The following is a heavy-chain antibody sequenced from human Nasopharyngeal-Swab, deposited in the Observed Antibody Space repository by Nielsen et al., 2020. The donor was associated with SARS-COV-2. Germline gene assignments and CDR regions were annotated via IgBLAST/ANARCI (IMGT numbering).Heavy chain of an antibody. J-gene: IGHJ4*02. CDR2: ISSSSSTI. Sequence: GGSLRLSCAASGFTFSSYSMNWVRQALGKGLEWVSYISSSSSTIYYADSVKGRFTISRDNAKNSLYLQMNSLRDEDTAVYYCARAGPYCSGGSCYPDWGQGTLVTVSS. CDR1: GFTFSSYS. CDR3: ARAGPYCSGGSCYPD. D-gene: IGHD2-15*01. V-gene: IGHV3-48*02.